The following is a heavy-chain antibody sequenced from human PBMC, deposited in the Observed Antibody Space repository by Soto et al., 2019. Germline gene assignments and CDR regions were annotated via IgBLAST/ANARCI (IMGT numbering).Heavy chain of an antibody. CDR1: GYSFTISL. D-gene: IGHD4-17*01. CDR3: ARRLYGDYDY. V-gene: IGHV1-18*01. CDR2: ISTYNGNT. Sequence: ASVKVSCKGSGYSFTISLITCVRQAPGKGLEGMGWISTYNGNTNYAQKLQDRVTLTTDTSTSTAYMELRSLRSDDTAVYYCARRLYGDYDYWGQGTLVTVSS. J-gene: IGHJ4*02.